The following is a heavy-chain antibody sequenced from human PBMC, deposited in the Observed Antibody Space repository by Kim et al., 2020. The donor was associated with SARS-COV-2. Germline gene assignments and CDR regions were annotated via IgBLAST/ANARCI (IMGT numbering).Heavy chain of an antibody. CDR3: ARGTQTSVIVVVTNDY. V-gene: IGHV3-33*05. Sequence: GGSLRLSCAASGFNFSNYGMHWVRQAPGKGLEWVAVISYDGSDKYYVDSEKGRFTISRDNSKNMVYLQMNRLSPEDTAVYYCARGTQTSVIVVVTNDYWGQGTLVTVSS. CDR1: GFNFSNYG. CDR2: ISYDGSDK. D-gene: IGHD3-22*01. J-gene: IGHJ4*02.